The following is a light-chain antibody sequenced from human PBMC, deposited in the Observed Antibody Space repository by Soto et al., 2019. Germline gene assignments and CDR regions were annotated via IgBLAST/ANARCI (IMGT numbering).Light chain of an antibody. CDR1: SSDVGGYNY. J-gene: IGLJ1*01. CDR3: NSYTSSTTLDV. V-gene: IGLV2-14*01. CDR2: EVS. Sequence: QSVLTQPASVSGSPGQSITISCTGTSSDVGGYNYVSWYQQYPGKAPKLMIYEVSNRPSGVSNRFSGSKSGHTASLTISGLQSEDEADYFCNSYTSSTTLDVFGTGTKVTVL.